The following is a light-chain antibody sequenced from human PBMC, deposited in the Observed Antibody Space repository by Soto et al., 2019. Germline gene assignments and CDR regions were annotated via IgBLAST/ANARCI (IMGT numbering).Light chain of an antibody. CDR1: HFLISW. Sequence: DIQMTHSPSTLSASVGDRVTITCRASHFLISWLAWYQHNTGKAPKLLIYDTSTLGTGVPSRFSGSGGGTEFSLAIISLLPDDFVTYYCQQYNAFSRTFGQGTRVEMK. V-gene: IGKV1-5*01. CDR2: DTS. CDR3: QQYNAFSRT. J-gene: IGKJ1*01.